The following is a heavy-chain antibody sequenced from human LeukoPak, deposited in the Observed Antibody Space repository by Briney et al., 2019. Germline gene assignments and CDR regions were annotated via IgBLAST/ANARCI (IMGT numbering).Heavy chain of an antibody. CDR2: IKQDGSEK. V-gene: IGHV3-7*01. D-gene: IGHD3-16*01. CDR3: ARGRLRLGALADY. Sequence: GGSLRLSCAASGFTFSSYWMSWVRQAPGKGLEWVANIKQDGSEKYYVDSVKGRFTISRDNAKNSLYLQMNSLRAEDTAVYYCARGRLRLGALADYWGQGTLVTVSS. CDR1: GFTFSSYW. J-gene: IGHJ4*02.